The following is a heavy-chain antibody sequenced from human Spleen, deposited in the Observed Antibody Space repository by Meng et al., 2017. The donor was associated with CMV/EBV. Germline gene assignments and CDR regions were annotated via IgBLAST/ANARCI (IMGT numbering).Heavy chain of an antibody. CDR3: AKKESSRWTLDY. D-gene: IGHD6-13*01. V-gene: IGHV3-23*03. CDR1: GFMFSSCG. Sequence: CSASGFMFSSCGIKWLRQAPGEGLEWVSVIYSDGSRTLCADSVKGRFTISRDHSKNILYLQMHSLRAEDTAVYYCAKKESSRWTLDYWGQGTLVTVSS. J-gene: IGHJ4*02. CDR2: IYSDGSRT.